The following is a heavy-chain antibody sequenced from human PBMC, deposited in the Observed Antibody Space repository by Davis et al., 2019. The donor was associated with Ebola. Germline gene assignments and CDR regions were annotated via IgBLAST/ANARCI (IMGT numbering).Heavy chain of an antibody. V-gene: IGHV1-18*01. CDR2: ISAYTGNA. D-gene: IGHD1/OR15-1a*01. CDR1: GFTFSNYV. Sequence: ASVKVSCKASGFTFSNYVMTWVRQAPGQGLESMGRISAYTGNADYAQKLQGRVTMTTDTSTSTAYMELRSLRSDDTAEYYCARGRNNGWDFDYWGQGTLVTVSS. CDR3: ARGRNNGWDFDY. J-gene: IGHJ4*02.